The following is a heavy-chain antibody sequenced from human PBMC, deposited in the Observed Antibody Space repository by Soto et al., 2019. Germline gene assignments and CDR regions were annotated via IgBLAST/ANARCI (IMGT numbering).Heavy chain of an antibody. D-gene: IGHD5-12*01. CDR1: GRSVSSGAYY. J-gene: IGHJ3*02. Sequence: QVQLQESDAGLVKASQTLSLTCTVSGRSVSSGAYYWTWIRQRPGKGLEGIGYIYYSGSTYYSPSLKSRLSISLATSKNQFSLRLSSVTAADTAMYYCARARLRAVYAFDIWGQVTMVTVSS. V-gene: IGHV4-31*03. CDR2: IYYSGST. CDR3: ARARLRAVYAFDI.